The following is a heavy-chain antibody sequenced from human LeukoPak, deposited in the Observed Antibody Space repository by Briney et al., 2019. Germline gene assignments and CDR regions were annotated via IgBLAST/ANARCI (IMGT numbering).Heavy chain of an antibody. V-gene: IGHV4-38-2*02. CDR1: IRSNYY. J-gene: IGHJ3*02. CDR3: ARQVATKGEWAFDI. Sequence: RASETLSLTCSVSIRSNYYWGWIRQPPGKGLEWIASISYSGHTYYNSSLKSRVIISFDTSKNGFSLKLTSVTAADTAVYYCARQVATKGEWAFDIWGQGTMVTVSS. D-gene: IGHD5-12*01. CDR2: ISYSGHT.